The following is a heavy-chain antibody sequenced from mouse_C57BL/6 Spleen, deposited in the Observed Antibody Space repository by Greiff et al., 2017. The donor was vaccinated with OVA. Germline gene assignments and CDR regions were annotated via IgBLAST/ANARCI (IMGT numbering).Heavy chain of an antibody. V-gene: IGHV1-80*01. D-gene: IGHD2-2*01. J-gene: IGHJ4*01. CDR1: GYAFSSYW. Sequence: VQLQQSGAELVKPGASVKISCKASGYAFSSYWMNWVKQRPGKGLEWIGQIYPGDGDTNYNGKFKGKATLTADKSSSTAYMQRISLTSEDSAVYVCVSGGYACYYAMDYWGQGTTVTVSS. CDR3: VSGGYACYYAMDY. CDR2: IYPGDGDT.